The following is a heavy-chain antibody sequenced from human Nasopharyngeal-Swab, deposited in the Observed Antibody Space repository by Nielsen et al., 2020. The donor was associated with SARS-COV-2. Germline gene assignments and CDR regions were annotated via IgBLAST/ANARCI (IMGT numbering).Heavy chain of an antibody. Sequence: GSLRLSCAVSGGSISSSNWWSWVRQPPGKGLEWIGEIYHSGSTNYNPSLKSRVTISVDTSKNQFSLKLSSVTAADTAVYYCARQQLPGGWYGGDYFDYWGQGTLVTVSS. CDR2: IYHSGST. V-gene: IGHV4-4*02. CDR3: ARQQLPGGWYGGDYFDY. CDR1: GGSISSSNW. J-gene: IGHJ4*02. D-gene: IGHD6-19*01.